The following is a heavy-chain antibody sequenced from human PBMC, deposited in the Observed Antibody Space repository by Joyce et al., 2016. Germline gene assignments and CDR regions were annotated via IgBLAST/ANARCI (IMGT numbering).Heavy chain of an antibody. CDR3: ARGGIVYDYSMDL. Sequence: DVQLVESGGGLVKPGGSLRISCEASGFTFSTSSMSWFRRAPGKGLEWVSAIRSDSTYIFYADSVKGRFTVSRDNAKNSLYLQMNSLRAEDTAVFFCARGGIVYDYSMDLWGQGTTVTVSS. CDR2: IRSDSTYI. J-gene: IGHJ6*02. V-gene: IGHV3-21*02. D-gene: IGHD3-22*01. CDR1: GFTFSTSS.